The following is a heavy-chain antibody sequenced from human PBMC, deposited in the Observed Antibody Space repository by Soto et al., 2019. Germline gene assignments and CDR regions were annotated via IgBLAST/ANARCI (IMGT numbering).Heavy chain of an antibody. CDR1: GYTFTSYG. Sequence: ASVKVSCKASGYTFTSYGISWVRQAPGQGLEWMGWISAYNGNTNYAQKLQGRVTMTTDTSTSTAYMELRSLRSDDTAVYYCARQPYYDFWSGYPHYYGMDVWGQGTTVTVSS. CDR2: ISAYNGNT. D-gene: IGHD3-3*01. J-gene: IGHJ6*02. CDR3: ARQPYYDFWSGYPHYYGMDV. V-gene: IGHV1-18*01.